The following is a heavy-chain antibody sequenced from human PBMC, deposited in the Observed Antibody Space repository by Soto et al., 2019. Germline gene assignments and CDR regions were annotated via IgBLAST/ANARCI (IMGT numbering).Heavy chain of an antibody. V-gene: IGHV4-30-4*01. D-gene: IGHD4-17*01. CDR3: ARGMTTVTTKLYYFDY. J-gene: IGHJ4*02. CDR1: GGSISSGDYY. Sequence: QVQLQESGPGLVKPSQTLSLTCTVSGGSISSGDYYWSWIRQPPGKGLEWIGYIYYSGSTYYNPSLKSRVTISVDTSKNQFSLKLSSVTAADTAVYYCARGMTTVTTKLYYFDYWGQGTLVTVSS. CDR2: IYYSGST.